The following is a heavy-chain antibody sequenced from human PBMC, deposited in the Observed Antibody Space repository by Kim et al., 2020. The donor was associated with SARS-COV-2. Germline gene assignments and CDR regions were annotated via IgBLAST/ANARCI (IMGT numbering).Heavy chain of an antibody. CDR2: IRNKVKRYTT. V-gene: IGHV3-72*01. J-gene: IGHJ4*02. CDR1: GFTFSDYN. CDR3: DLSMGTTGDY. Sequence: GGSLRLSCVASGFTFSDYNMDWVRQAPGKGLEWVGRIRNKVKRYTTEYAASGKVRFTISRDDSKSSLYLQMNTLKTADTAVYYCDLSMGTTGDYWGQGTLVTVRS. D-gene: IGHD1-26*01.